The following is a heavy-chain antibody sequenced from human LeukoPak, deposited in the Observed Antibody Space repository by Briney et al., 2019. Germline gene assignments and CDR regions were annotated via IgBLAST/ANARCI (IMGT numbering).Heavy chain of an antibody. Sequence: GGSLRLSCEASGFTFSSYWMSWARQAPGKGLEWVANIKFDGSEKYYTDSVRGRFTVSRDNARDSLHLEMSRLRAEDTAVYYCARDGYFFAMDVWGQGTTVTVSS. CDR3: ARDGYFFAMDV. D-gene: IGHD2-2*03. J-gene: IGHJ6*02. V-gene: IGHV3-7*03. CDR2: IKFDGSEK. CDR1: GFTFSSYW.